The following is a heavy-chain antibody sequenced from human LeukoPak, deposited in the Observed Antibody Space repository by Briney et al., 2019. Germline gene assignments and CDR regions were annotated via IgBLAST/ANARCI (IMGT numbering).Heavy chain of an antibody. D-gene: IGHD3-3*01. CDR2: INSDARST. CDR1: GFTFSNYW. CDR3: ARGLVAEETVLRFLEWLDGFDY. J-gene: IGHJ4*02. Sequence: GGSLRLSCAASGFTFSNYWMHWVRQAPGKGLVWVSRINSDARSTSYADSVKGRFTISRDNAKNTLYLQMNSLRAEDTAVYYCARGLVAEETVLRFLEWLDGFDYWGQGTLVTVSS. V-gene: IGHV3-74*01.